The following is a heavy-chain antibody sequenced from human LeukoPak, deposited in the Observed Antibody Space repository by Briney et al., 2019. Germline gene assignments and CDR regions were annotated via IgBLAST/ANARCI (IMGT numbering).Heavy chain of an antibody. J-gene: IGHJ6*03. D-gene: IGHD2-2*01. Sequence: SETLSLTCTVSGYSNSSGYYWGWIRQPPGKGLEWIGSIYHSGSTYYNPSLKSRVTISVDTSKNQFSLKLSSVTAADTAVYYCARDDQMEHIVVVPAAPYYMDVWGKGTTVTVSS. CDR1: GYSNSSGYY. CDR3: ARDDQMEHIVVVPAAPYYMDV. V-gene: IGHV4-38-2*02. CDR2: IYHSGST.